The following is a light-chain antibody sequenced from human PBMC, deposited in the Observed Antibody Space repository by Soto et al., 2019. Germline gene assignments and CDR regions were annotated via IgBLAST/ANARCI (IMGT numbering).Light chain of an antibody. CDR3: QELTSYTIT. CDR2: GAS. J-gene: IGKJ5*01. CDR1: QRVRSS. V-gene: IGKV3-15*01. Sequence: ELLVTQSPTTLSVSPGEIASLSFRASQRVRSSLAWYQHKPGHAPRLVIYGASTSATGFPARVSGSGSGTEFHLTITSLQPEDFATSSCQELTSYTITFGQGTRLEIK.